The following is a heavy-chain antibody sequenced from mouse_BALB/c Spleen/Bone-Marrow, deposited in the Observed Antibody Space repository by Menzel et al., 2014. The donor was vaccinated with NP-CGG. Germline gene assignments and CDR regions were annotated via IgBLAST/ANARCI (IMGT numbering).Heavy chain of an antibody. CDR3: VRGNYGNYVDYFDF. J-gene: IGHJ2*01. Sequence: DVQLVESGGGLAQPGGSLKLSCAASGFTFSNYGMSWVRQTPDKRLELVATINGNGGSTYYPDSVKGRFTISRDTAKNTLYLQMSSLKSEEAAMYYCVRGNYGNYVDYFDFWGQGTTLTVSS. CDR1: GFTFSNYG. V-gene: IGHV5-6-3*01. CDR2: INGNGGST. D-gene: IGHD2-1*01.